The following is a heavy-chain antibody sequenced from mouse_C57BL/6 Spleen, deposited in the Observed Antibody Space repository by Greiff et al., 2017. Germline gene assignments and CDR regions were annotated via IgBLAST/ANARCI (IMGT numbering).Heavy chain of an antibody. D-gene: IGHD1-1*01. CDR2: IWTGGGT. CDR1: GFSLTSYA. Sequence: VKLQESGPGLVAPSQSLSITCTVSGFSLTSYAISWVRQPPGKGLEWLGVIWTGGGTNYNSALKSRLSISKDKSKSQVFLKMNSLQTDDTARYYCARTGYYGSSYRYFDVWGTGTTVTVSS. V-gene: IGHV2-9-1*01. CDR3: ARTGYYGSSYRYFDV. J-gene: IGHJ1*03.